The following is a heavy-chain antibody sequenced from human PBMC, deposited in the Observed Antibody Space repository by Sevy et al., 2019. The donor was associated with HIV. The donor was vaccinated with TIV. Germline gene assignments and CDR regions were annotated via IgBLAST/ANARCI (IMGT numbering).Heavy chain of an antibody. V-gene: IGHV4-59*01. Sequence: SETLSLTCTVSGGSISSYYWSWIRQPPGRGLEWIGNIYYSGSTNYNPSLKSRVTISEDTSKNQFSLPLSSVTAADTAVYYCAGSGYDFWSGYNDYWGQGTLVTVSS. J-gene: IGHJ4*02. CDR1: GGSISSYY. CDR2: IYYSGST. D-gene: IGHD3-3*01. CDR3: AGSGYDFWSGYNDY.